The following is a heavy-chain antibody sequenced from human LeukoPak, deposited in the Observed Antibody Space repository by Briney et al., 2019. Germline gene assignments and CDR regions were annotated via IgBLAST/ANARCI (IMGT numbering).Heavy chain of an antibody. CDR1: GGTFSSYT. V-gene: IGHV1-69*16. CDR3: ARGYDVGDYVPFNY. Sequence: SVKVSCKASGGTFSSYTVTWVRQAPGQGLEWMGGIIPILRSTNFAQKFQGRVTITADELASSVYMEMSSLTSEDTAVYYCARGYDVGDYVPFNYWGQGTLVTVSS. CDR2: IIPILRST. J-gene: IGHJ4*02. D-gene: IGHD4-17*01.